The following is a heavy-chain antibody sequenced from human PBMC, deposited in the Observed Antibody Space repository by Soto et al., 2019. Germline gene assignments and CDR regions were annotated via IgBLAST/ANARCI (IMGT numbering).Heavy chain of an antibody. Sequence: EVQLLESGGGLVQPGGSLRLSCAASGFTFSSYAMSWVRQAPGKGLEWVSAISGSGGSTYYADSVKGRFTISRDNSKNPLYLQMNSLSADDTAVYYCAPENEMATAGDFYWGQGTLVTVSS. CDR1: GFTFSSYA. CDR3: APENEMATAGDFY. CDR2: ISGSGGST. V-gene: IGHV3-23*01. D-gene: IGHD5-12*01. J-gene: IGHJ4*02.